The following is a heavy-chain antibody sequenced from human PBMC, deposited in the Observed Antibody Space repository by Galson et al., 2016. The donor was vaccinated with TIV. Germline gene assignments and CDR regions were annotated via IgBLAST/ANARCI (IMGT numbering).Heavy chain of an antibody. V-gene: IGHV1-2*06. CDR1: GYMFTGYH. J-gene: IGHJ4*02. Sequence: SAKVSCKASGYMFTGYHLHWVRQAPGQGPEWMGRINPNRGDTDFAQKFQGRVTMTRDTSISTAYIELRRLTFADTAVYFCARGVDGFRYWGQGTLVTVSS. D-gene: IGHD5-24*01. CDR3: ARGVDGFRY. CDR2: INPNRGDT.